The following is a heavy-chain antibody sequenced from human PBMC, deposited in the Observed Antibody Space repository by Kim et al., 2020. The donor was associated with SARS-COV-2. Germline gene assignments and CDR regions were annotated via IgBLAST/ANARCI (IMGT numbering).Heavy chain of an antibody. D-gene: IGHD3-9*01. CDR3: ARWSYYDILTGSPGYYGMDV. Sequence: SETLSLTCTVSGGSISSYYWSWIRQPPGKGLEWIGYIYYSGSTNYNPSLKSRVTISVDTSKNQFSLKLSSVTAADTAVYYCARWSYYDILTGSPGYYGMDVWGQGTTVTVSS. CDR2: IYYSGST. J-gene: IGHJ6*02. CDR1: GGSISSYY. V-gene: IGHV4-59*13.